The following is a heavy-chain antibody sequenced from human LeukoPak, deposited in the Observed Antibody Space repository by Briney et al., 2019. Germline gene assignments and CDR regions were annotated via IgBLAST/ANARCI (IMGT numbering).Heavy chain of an antibody. CDR3: ARGVGTTLGWFDP. D-gene: IGHD1-7*01. Sequence: ASVKVSCKASGYTFTSYGISWVRQAPGQGLEWMGWVSAYNGNTSYAQKFQGRVTMTRDMSTSTVYMELSSLRSEDTAVYYCARGVGTTLGWFDPWGQGTLVTVSS. CDR1: GYTFTSYG. CDR2: VSAYNGNT. J-gene: IGHJ5*02. V-gene: IGHV1-18*01.